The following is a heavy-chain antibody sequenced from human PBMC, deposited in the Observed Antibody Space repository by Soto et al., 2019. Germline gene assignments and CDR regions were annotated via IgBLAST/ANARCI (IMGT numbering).Heavy chain of an antibody. V-gene: IGHV3-23*01. CDR3: VKGDTMVRGVEY. CDR1: GFTFTSYA. Sequence: GGSLRLSCAASGFTFTSYAMSWVRQAPGKGLEWVSGTSGSGDRTYYADSAKGRFTISRDNSRSMLYLQMNSLRAEDMAVYYCVKGDTMVRGVEYWGQGILVTVSS. J-gene: IGHJ4*02. CDR2: TSGSGDRT. D-gene: IGHD3-10*01.